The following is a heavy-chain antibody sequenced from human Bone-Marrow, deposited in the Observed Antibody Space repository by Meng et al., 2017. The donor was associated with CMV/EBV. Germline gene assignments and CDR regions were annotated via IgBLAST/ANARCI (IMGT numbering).Heavy chain of an antibody. CDR2: ISSSGSTI. Sequence: GGSLRLSCAASGFTFSDYYMSWIRQAPGKGLEWVSYISSSGSTIYYADSVKGRFTISRDNAKNSLYLQMNSLRAEDTAVYYCARARVRGLKYDYYGMDVWGQGTTATVPS. CDR1: GFTFSDYY. D-gene: IGHD3-10*01. CDR3: ARARVRGLKYDYYGMDV. J-gene: IGHJ6*02. V-gene: IGHV3-11*04.